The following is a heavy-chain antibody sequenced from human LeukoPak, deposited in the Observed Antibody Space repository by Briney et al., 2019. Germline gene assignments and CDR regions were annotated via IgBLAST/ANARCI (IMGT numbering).Heavy chain of an antibody. CDR1: GGSISSHY. Sequence: PSETLSLTCTVSGGSISSHYWSWIRQPPGKGLEWIGYIYYSGSTNYNPTLKSRVTISVDTSKNQFSLKLSSVTAADTAVYYCARVTRAYDFWSGYSRSYWFDPWGQGTLVTVSS. V-gene: IGHV4-59*11. D-gene: IGHD3-3*01. CDR3: ARVTRAYDFWSGYSRSYWFDP. J-gene: IGHJ5*02. CDR2: IYYSGST.